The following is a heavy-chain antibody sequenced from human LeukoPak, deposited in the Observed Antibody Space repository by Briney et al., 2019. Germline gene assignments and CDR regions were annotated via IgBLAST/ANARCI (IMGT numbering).Heavy chain of an antibody. CDR2: ISAYNGNT. Sequence: AXVKVSCKASGYTFTSYGISWVRQAPGQGVEWMGWISAYNGNTNYSQKLQGRVTITTDTSTSTAYMELRSLRSDDTAVYYCARDYSSGYYIGWGQGTLVTVSS. CDR3: ARDYSSGYYIG. CDR1: GYTFTSYG. J-gene: IGHJ4*02. V-gene: IGHV1-18*01. D-gene: IGHD3-22*01.